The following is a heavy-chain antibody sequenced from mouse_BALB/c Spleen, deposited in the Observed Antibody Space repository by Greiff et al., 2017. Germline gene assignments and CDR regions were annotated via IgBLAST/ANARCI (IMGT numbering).Heavy chain of an antibody. V-gene: IGHV14-4*02. CDR2: IDPENGDT. D-gene: IGHD2-10*01. Sequence: EVQLQQSGAELVRSGASVKLSCTASGFNIKDYYMHWVKQRPEQGLEWIGWIDPENGDTEYAPKFQGKATMTADTSSNTAYLQLSSLTSEDTAVYYCNAAYSSLDFDYWGQGTTLTVST. CDR1: GFNIKDYY. CDR3: NAAYSSLDFDY. J-gene: IGHJ2*01.